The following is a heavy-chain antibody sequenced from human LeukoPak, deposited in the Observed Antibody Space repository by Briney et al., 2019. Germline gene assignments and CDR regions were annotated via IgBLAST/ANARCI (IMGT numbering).Heavy chain of an antibody. CDR3: AKDRGSGWYYFDY. CDR1: GFTFDDYA. CDR2: ISWNSGSI. V-gene: IGHV3-9*01. D-gene: IGHD6-19*01. J-gene: IGHJ4*02. Sequence: HPGGSLRLSCAASGFTFDDYAMPWVRQAPGKGLEWVSGISWNSGSIGYADSVKGRFTISRDNAKNSLYLQMNSLRAEDTALYYCAKDRGSGWYYFDYWGQGTLVTVSS.